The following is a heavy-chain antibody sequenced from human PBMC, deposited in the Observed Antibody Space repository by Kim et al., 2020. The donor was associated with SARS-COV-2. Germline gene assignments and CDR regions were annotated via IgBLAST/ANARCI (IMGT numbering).Heavy chain of an antibody. Sequence: KYYANTVKGRFTISGDNSKNTRYLQMKSLRAEDTAVYYCARGGLGATLDYWGQGTLVTVSS. CDR3: ARGGLGATLDY. J-gene: IGHJ4*02. D-gene: IGHD7-27*01. CDR2: K. V-gene: IGHV3-30*01.